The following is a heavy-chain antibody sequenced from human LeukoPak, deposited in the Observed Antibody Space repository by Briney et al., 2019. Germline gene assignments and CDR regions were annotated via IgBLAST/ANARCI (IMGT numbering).Heavy chain of an antibody. Sequence: GGSLRLSCAASGFTFSSYAMHWVRQAPGKGLEWVAVISYDGSNKYYADSVKGRFTISRDNSKNTLYLQMNSLRAEDTAVYYCAKVPTVYYYYGMDVWGQGTTVTVSS. D-gene: IGHD4-17*01. CDR1: GFTFSSYA. CDR3: AKVPTVYYYYGMDV. CDR2: ISYDGSNK. J-gene: IGHJ6*02. V-gene: IGHV3-30-3*01.